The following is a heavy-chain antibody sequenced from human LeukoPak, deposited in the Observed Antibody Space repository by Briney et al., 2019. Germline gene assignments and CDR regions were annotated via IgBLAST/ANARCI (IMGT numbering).Heavy chain of an antibody. D-gene: IGHD2-15*01. CDR1: GGSISSSSYY. J-gene: IGHJ4*02. CDR2: IYYSGST. V-gene: IGHV4-39*07. Sequence: SETLSLTCTVSGGSISSSSYYWGWIRQPPGKGLEWIGSIYYSGSTYYNPSLKSRVTISVDTSKNQFSLKLSSVTAADTAVYYCARVAAKTVDYWGQGTLVTVSS. CDR3: ARVAAKTVDY.